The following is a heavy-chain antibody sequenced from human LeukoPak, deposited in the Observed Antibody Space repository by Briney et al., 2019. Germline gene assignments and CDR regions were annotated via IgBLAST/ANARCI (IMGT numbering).Heavy chain of an antibody. D-gene: IGHD5-12*01. J-gene: IGHJ4*02. Sequence: GRSLRLSCAASGFTFSSYGMHWVRQAPGKGLEWVAVISYDRSNKYYADSVKGRFTISRDNSKNTLYLQMNSLRAEDTAVYYCAKDAAIVVTNGDFDYWGQGTLVTVSS. CDR2: ISYDRSNK. CDR3: AKDAAIVVTNGDFDY. CDR1: GFTFSSYG. V-gene: IGHV3-30*18.